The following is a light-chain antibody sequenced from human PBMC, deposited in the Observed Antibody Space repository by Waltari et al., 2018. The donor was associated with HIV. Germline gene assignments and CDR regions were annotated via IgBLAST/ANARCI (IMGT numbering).Light chain of an antibody. CDR1: NIGSKS. Sequence: SYVVTQPPSLSVAPGQTARISCGGNNIGSKSVHWYQQRPGQAPVLVVHDDSDRPAGIPERCSGSNSANAATLAISRVEAGDEADYYCQVWDTTTDHSYVFGTGTKVTVL. J-gene: IGLJ1*01. V-gene: IGLV3-21*02. CDR3: QVWDTTTDHSYV. CDR2: DDS.